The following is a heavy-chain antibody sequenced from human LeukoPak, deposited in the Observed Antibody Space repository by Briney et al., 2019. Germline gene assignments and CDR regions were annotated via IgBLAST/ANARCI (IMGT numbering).Heavy chain of an antibody. D-gene: IGHD3-3*01. V-gene: IGHV1-2*02. J-gene: IGHJ4*02. CDR2: INPNSGGT. CDR1: VYTFTVYY. CDR3: ARGRDLYDFWSGYYLMVRGVTLFDY. Sequence: GASVKVSCKASVYTFTVYYLHWVRRAPGQGLEWMGWINPNSGGTNYAQKFQGRVTMTRDTSISTAYMELSRLRSDDTAVYYCARGRDLYDFWSGYYLMVRGVTLFDYWGQGTLVTVSS.